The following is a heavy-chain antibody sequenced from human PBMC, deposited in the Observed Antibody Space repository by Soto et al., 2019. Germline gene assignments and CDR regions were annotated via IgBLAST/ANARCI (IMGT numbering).Heavy chain of an antibody. CDR1: GGSISSGGYY. Sequence: QVQLQESGPGLVKPSQTLSLTCTVSGGSISSGGYYWSWIRQHPGKGLEWIGYIYYSGSTDYNPSLKSRVTISVDTSKNQFSLKLSSVTAADTAVYYCARGIPHYYYGMDVWGQGTTVTVSS. D-gene: IGHD5-18*01. CDR2: IYYSGST. J-gene: IGHJ6*02. V-gene: IGHV4-31*03. CDR3: ARGIPHYYYGMDV.